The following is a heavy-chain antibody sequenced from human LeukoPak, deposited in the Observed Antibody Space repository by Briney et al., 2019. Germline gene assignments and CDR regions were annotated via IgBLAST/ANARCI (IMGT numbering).Heavy chain of an antibody. Sequence: PVKVSCKASGGTFSSYAISWVRQAPGQGLEWMGGIIPIFGTANYAQKFQGRVTITTDESTSTAYMELSSLRSEDTAVYYCARDLPSYSRGWEPAAFDIWGQGTMVTVSS. D-gene: IGHD6-19*01. V-gene: IGHV1-69*05. J-gene: IGHJ3*02. CDR2: IIPIFGTA. CDR3: ARDLPSYSRGWEPAAFDI. CDR1: GGTFSSYA.